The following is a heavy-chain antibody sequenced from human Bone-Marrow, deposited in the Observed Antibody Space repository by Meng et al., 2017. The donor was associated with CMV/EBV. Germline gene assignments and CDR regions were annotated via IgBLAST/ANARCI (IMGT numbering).Heavy chain of an antibody. CDR1: GGTFSSYA. J-gene: IGHJ4*02. D-gene: IGHD4-11*01. CDR3: ARAVQPTTVTAESDY. Sequence: SVKVSCKASGGTFSSYAISWVRQAPGQGLEWMGGIIPILGIANYAQKFQGRVTITADKSTSTAYMELSSLRSEDTAVYYCARAVQPTTVTAESDYWGQGTLVTVSS. V-gene: IGHV1-69*10. CDR2: IIPILGIA.